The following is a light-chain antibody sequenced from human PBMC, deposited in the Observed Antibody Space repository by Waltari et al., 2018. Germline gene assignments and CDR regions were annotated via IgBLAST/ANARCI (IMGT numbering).Light chain of an antibody. CDR3: SSYAGSSKGV. V-gene: IGLV2-23*02. J-gene: IGLJ2*01. Sequence: QSALTQPASVSGSPGQSITISCTGTSSDVGSYKRVSWYQQHPGKAPQLMIYAVSKRPSGVSGRFSGSKSGDMASLTISGLQPEDEAEYFCSSYAGSSKGVFGGGTKVTVL. CDR2: AVS. CDR1: SSDVGSYKR.